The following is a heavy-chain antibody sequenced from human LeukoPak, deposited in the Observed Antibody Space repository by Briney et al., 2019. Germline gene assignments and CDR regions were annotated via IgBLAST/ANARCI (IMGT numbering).Heavy chain of an antibody. CDR2: FDPEDGET. CDR1: GYTLTELS. V-gene: IGHV1-24*01. J-gene: IGHJ6*03. Sequence: ASVKVSCKVSGYTLTELSMHWVRQAPGKGLEWMGGFDPEDGETIYAQKFQGRVTMTEDTSTDTAYMELSSLRSEDTAVYYCAISRSSTSCYYYYYMDVWGKGTTVTVSS. D-gene: IGHD2-2*01. CDR3: AISRSSTSCYYYYYMDV.